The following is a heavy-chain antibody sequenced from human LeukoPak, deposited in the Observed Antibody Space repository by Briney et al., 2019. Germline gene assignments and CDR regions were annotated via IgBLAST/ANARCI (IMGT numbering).Heavy chain of an antibody. J-gene: IGHJ3*02. D-gene: IGHD2-15*01. CDR1: GFTFSDYN. CDR3: ARGRWYCSGGSCFTDAFDI. Sequence: GGSLRLSCAASGFTFSDYNMNWVRQAPGKGLEWVSSISSSSSYIYYADSVKGRFTISRDNAKNSLYLQMNSLRAEDTAMYYCARGRWYCSGGSCFTDAFDIWGQGTMVTVSS. V-gene: IGHV3-21*01. CDR2: ISSSSSYI.